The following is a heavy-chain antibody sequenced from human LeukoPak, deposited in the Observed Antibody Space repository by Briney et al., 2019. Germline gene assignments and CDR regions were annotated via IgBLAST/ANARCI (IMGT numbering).Heavy chain of an antibody. V-gene: IGHV3-23*01. Sequence: GGSLRLSCAASGFTFDDYGMSWVRQAPGKGLEWVSAISGSGGSTYYADSVKGRFTISRDNSKNTLYLQMNSLRAEDTAVYYCAKDHVWNDGAFDYWGQGTLVTVSS. CDR2: ISGSGGST. CDR3: AKDHVWNDGAFDY. CDR1: GFTFDDYG. J-gene: IGHJ4*02. D-gene: IGHD1-1*01.